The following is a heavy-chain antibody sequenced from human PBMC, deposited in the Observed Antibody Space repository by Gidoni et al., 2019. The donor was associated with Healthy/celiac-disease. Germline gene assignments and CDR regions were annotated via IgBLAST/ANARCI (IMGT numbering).Heavy chain of an antibody. Sequence: QVQLVESGGGVVQPGRSLGLSCAASGFTFSSYGMHWVRQAPGKGLEWVAVIWYDGSNKYYADSVKGRFTISRDNSKNTLYLQMNSLRAEDTAVYYCATSSGWFDYWGQGTLVTVSS. CDR3: ATSSGWFDY. D-gene: IGHD6-19*01. J-gene: IGHJ4*02. CDR2: IWYDGSNK. V-gene: IGHV3-33*01. CDR1: GFTFSSYG.